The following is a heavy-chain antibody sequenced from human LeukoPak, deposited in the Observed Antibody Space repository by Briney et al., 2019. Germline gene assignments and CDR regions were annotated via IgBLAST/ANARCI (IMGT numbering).Heavy chain of an antibody. CDR2: IYYSGST. Sequence: SETLSLTCTVSGGSISSYYWSWIRQPPGKGLEWIGYIYYSGSTNYNASLKSRLTISADTSKNQFSLKLSSVTAADTAVYFCARHEGYSYSFAYWGQGTLVTVSS. CDR3: ARHEGYSYSFAY. J-gene: IGHJ4*02. V-gene: IGHV4-59*08. D-gene: IGHD5-18*01. CDR1: GGSISSYY.